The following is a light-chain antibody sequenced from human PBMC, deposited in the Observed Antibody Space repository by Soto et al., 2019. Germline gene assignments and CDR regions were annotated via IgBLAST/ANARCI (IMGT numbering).Light chain of an antibody. CDR1: SSDVNDYNY. CDR2: EVS. CDR3: SSYTSRTTLG. V-gene: IGLV2-14*01. Sequence: QSALTQPASVSGSPGQPITISCIGTSSDVNDYNYVSWYQQSPGKAPKLLIYEVSHRPSGVSSRFSGSKSGITASLTISGLQAEDEAYYYCSSYTSRTTLGFGGGTKLTVL. J-gene: IGLJ2*01.